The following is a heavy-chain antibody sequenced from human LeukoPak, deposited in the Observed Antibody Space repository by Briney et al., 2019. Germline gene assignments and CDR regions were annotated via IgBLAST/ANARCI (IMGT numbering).Heavy chain of an antibody. D-gene: IGHD6-13*01. V-gene: IGHV3-53*01. Sequence: GSLRLSCSALGFTVSSNYMGWVRQAPGKGLEWVSVIYSGCSTYYADSVKGRFTISRDNSKNTLYLQMNSLRAEDTAVYYCARGGSSWPFDYWGQGTLVTVSS. J-gene: IGHJ4*02. CDR1: GFTVSSNY. CDR2: IYSGCST. CDR3: ARGGSSWPFDY.